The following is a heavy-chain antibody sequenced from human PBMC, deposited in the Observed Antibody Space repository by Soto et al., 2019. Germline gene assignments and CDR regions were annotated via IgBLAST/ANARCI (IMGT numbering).Heavy chain of an antibody. Sequence: GGSLRLSCAASGFTFSSYGMHWVRQAPGKGLEWVAVIWYDGSNKYYADSVKGRFTISRDNSKNTLYLQMNSLRAEDTAVYYCARDRAEISSSWYLPPYYFDYWGQGTLVTVSS. D-gene: IGHD6-13*01. J-gene: IGHJ4*02. CDR1: GFTFSSYG. CDR2: IWYDGSNK. V-gene: IGHV3-33*01. CDR3: ARDRAEISSSWYLPPYYFDY.